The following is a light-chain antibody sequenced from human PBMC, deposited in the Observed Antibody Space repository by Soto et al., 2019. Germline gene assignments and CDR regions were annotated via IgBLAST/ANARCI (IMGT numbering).Light chain of an antibody. V-gene: IGKV1-5*03. J-gene: IGKJ1*01. CDR2: KAS. CDR3: QQYNSYSRT. Sequence: DIQMTQSPSTLSASVGDRVTITCRASQSISDWLAWYQQKPGKAPKLLIYKASSLESGVPSRFSGSGSGTDFALTISSPQPEDFAAYYCQQYNSYSRTFGEGTKVEV. CDR1: QSISDW.